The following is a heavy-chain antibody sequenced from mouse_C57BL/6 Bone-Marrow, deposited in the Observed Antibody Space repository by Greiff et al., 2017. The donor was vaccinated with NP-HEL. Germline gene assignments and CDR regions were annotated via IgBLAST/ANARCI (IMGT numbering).Heavy chain of an antibody. CDR2: ISSGGSYT. V-gene: IGHV5-6*01. Sequence: EVKLMESGGDLVKPGGSLKLSCAASGFTFSSYGMSWVRQTPDKRLEWVATISSGGSYTYYPDSVKGRFTISRDNAKNTLYLQMSSLKSEDTAMYYCARQGTTVVATPYFDYWGQGTTLTVSS. CDR1: GFTFSSYG. D-gene: IGHD1-1*01. J-gene: IGHJ2*01. CDR3: ARQGTTVVATPYFDY.